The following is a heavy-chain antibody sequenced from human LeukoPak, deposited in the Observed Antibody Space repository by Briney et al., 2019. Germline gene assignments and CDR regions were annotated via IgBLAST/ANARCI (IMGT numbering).Heavy chain of an antibody. J-gene: IGHJ4*02. V-gene: IGHV4-34*01. D-gene: IGHD5-18*01. Sequence: SETLSLTCAVYGGSFSGYYWSWIRQPPGKGLEWIGEINHSGSTNYNPSLKGRVTISVDTSKNQFSLKLSSVTAADTAVYYCARGPVQLWDTIFDYWGQGTLVTVFS. CDR1: GGSFSGYY. CDR2: INHSGST. CDR3: ARGPVQLWDTIFDY.